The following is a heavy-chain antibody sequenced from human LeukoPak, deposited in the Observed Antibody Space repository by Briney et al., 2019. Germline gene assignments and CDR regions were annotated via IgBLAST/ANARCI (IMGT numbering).Heavy chain of an antibody. V-gene: IGHV4-39*07. Sequence: SETLSLTCTVSGGSISSSSYYWGWIRQPPGKGLEWIGSIYYSGSTYYNPSLKSRVTISVDTSKNQFSLKLSSVTAANTAVYYCASPHLGSDYWGQGTLVTVSS. J-gene: IGHJ4*02. D-gene: IGHD3-10*01. CDR2: IYYSGST. CDR3: ASPHLGSDY. CDR1: GGSISSSSYY.